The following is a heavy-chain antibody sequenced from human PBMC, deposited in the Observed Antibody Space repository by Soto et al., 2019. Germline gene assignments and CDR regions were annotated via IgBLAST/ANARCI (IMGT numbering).Heavy chain of an antibody. CDR1: GFTFSSYG. Sequence: GGSLRLSCAASGFTFSSYGMHWVRQAPGKGLEWVAVISYDGSNKYYADSVKGRFTISRDNSKNTLYLQMNSLRAEDTAVYYCAKDQGGNWNSPGYYYYYGMDVWGQGTTVTVSS. J-gene: IGHJ6*02. V-gene: IGHV3-30*18. D-gene: IGHD1-1*01. CDR3: AKDQGGNWNSPGYYYYYGMDV. CDR2: ISYDGSNK.